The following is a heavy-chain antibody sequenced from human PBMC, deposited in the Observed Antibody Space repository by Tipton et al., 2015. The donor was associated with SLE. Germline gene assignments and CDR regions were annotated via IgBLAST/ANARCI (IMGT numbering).Heavy chain of an antibody. Sequence: SLRLSCAASGFTFSSYSMNWVRQAPGKGLEWVSSISSSSSYIYYADSVKGRFTISRDNAKNSLYLQMNSLRAEDTAVCYCARDSGYYYMDVWGKGTTVTVSS. CDR3: ARDSGYYYMDV. J-gene: IGHJ6*03. CDR1: GFTFSSYS. CDR2: ISSSSSYI. V-gene: IGHV3-21*01.